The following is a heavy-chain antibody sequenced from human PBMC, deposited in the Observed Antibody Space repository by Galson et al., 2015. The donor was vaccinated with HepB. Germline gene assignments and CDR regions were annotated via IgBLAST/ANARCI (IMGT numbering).Heavy chain of an antibody. CDR3: ARASPVDCAWGGYDYYLGMDV. J-gene: IGHJ6*02. V-gene: IGHV3-30-3*01. CDR2: ISYDGSNK. CDR1: GFTFSSYA. D-gene: IGHD5-12*01. Sequence: SLRLSCAASGFTFSSYAMHWVRQAPGKGLEWVAVISYDGSNKYYADSVKGRFTISRDNSKNTLFLQMSSLRAEDTAVYYCARASPVDCAWGGYDYYLGMDVWDQGTTVTVSS.